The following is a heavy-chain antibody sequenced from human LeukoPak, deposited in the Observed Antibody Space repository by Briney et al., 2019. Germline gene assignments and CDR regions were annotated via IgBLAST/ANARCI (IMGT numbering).Heavy chain of an antibody. CDR2: IYPGDSDT. Sequence: GESLKISCKGSGYSFTSYWIGWVRQMPGKDLEWMGIIYPGDSDTRYSPSFQGQVTISADKSISTAYLQWSSLKASDTAMYYCARQKSRHYYYYGMDVWGQGTTVTVSS. CDR3: ARQKSRHYYYYGMDV. J-gene: IGHJ6*02. V-gene: IGHV5-51*01. CDR1: GYSFTSYW.